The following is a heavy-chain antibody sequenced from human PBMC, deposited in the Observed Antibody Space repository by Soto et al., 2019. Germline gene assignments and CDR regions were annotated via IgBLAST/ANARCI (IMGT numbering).Heavy chain of an antibody. CDR2: INPKFGDT. CDR1: GYTFTAYH. J-gene: IGHJ6*02. V-gene: IGHV1-2*02. CDR3: ARNMDYYYGRGSGNGHGV. D-gene: IGHD3-10*02. Sequence: QVRLVQSGAEVKEPGDSVRVSCEASGYTFTAYHIHWVRQAPGQGFAWMGWINPKFGDTGNAQEFQGRVSMTSDMSISTVYMELSRLTSDDTAIYYCARNMDYYYGRGSGNGHGVWGQGTTVTVFS.